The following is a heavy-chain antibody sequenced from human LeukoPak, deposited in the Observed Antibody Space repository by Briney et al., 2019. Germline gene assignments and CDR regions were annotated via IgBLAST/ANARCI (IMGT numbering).Heavy chain of an antibody. CDR2: ISYDGSNK. CDR3: ARPGTSGTTGPSYYFDY. CDR1: GVTFSSHA. Sequence: GGSLRLSCAASGVTFSSHAMHWVRQAPGKGLEWVAVISYDGSNKYYADSVKGRFTISRDNSKNTLYLQMNSLRAEDTAVYYCARPGTSGTTGPSYYFDYWGQGTLVTVSS. V-gene: IGHV3-30-3*01. D-gene: IGHD1-7*01. J-gene: IGHJ4*02.